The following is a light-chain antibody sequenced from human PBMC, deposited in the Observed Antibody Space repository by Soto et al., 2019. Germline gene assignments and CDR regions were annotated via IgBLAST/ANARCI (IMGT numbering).Light chain of an antibody. V-gene: IGLV2-23*01. CDR3: CSYAGSSIRVV. Sequence: QSVLTQPASVSGSPGQSITISCTGTSSDVGSYNLVSWYQQHPGKAPKLIIYEGSARPSGVSNRFSGSKSGNTASLTISGLQAEEEADYYGCSYAGSSIRVVFGGGTQLTVL. CDR2: EGS. J-gene: IGLJ2*01. CDR1: SSDVGSYNL.